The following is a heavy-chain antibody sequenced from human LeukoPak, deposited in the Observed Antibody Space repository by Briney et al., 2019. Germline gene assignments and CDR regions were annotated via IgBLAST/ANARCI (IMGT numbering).Heavy chain of an antibody. V-gene: IGHV3-23*01. D-gene: IGHD5-12*01. J-gene: IGHJ4*02. CDR2: ISGSGGST. CDR3: AKDKYAATITPVDCFDY. Sequence: SGGSLRLSCAASGFTFSSYSMNWVRQAPGKGLEWVSAISGSGGSTYYADSVKGRFTISRDNSKNTLYLQMNSLRAEDTAVYYCAKDKYAATITPVDCFDYWGQGTLVTVSS. CDR1: GFTFSSYS.